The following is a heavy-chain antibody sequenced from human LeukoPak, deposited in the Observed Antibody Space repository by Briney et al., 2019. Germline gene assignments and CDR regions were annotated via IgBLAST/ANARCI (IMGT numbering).Heavy chain of an antibody. Sequence: ASVKVSCKASGYTFTGYYMHWVRQAPGQGLEWMGRINPNSGGTNYAQKFQGRVTMTRDTSISTAYMELSRLRSDDTAVYYCAISEGDFWSGYRYYYYGMDVWGQGTTVTVS. J-gene: IGHJ6*02. CDR3: AISEGDFWSGYRYYYYGMDV. CDR1: GYTFTGYY. CDR2: INPNSGGT. V-gene: IGHV1-2*06. D-gene: IGHD3-3*01.